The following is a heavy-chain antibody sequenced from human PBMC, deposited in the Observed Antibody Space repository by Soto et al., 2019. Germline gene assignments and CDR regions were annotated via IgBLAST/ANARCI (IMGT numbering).Heavy chain of an antibody. D-gene: IGHD1-26*01. CDR2: LTPYDGKT. Sequence: ASVKVSCKAFGYTITSYAVSWMRQAPGQGLEWMGWLTPYDGKTSYAQHLQGRVAVTIDTSTDTAYMDLRSLRSDDTAVYYCATVVGAVPYWGQGTQVTVSS. CDR3: ATVVGAVPY. V-gene: IGHV1-18*01. J-gene: IGHJ4*02. CDR1: GYTITSYA.